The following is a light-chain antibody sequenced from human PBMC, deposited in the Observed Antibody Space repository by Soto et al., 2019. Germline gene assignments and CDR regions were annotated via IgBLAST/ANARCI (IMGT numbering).Light chain of an antibody. Sequence: IVFTQSPATLSLSPGERAALSCRASQSLSTSLAWYQHKPGQAPRLIIYDASKRAPGIPARFSGSGSGTDFTLTISSPEPEDFAVYYCQVRDVWPTFGQGTKV. J-gene: IGKJ1*01. CDR2: DAS. CDR3: QVRDVWPT. V-gene: IGKV3-11*01. CDR1: QSLSTS.